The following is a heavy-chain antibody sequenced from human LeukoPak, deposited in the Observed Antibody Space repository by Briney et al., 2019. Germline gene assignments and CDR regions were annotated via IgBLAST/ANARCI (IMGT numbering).Heavy chain of an antibody. Sequence: ASVKVSCKASGYTFTTYYMHGVRHASGQGLAWMGIIHPSGGSTSYAQKFQGRVTMTRDMSTSTVYMELSSLRSEDTAVYYCARSRAPGTGSLYFYYYYMDVWGRGTTVTVSS. CDR3: ARSRAPGTGSLYFYYYYMDV. V-gene: IGHV1-46*01. J-gene: IGHJ6*03. CDR1: GYTFTTYY. CDR2: IHPSGGST. D-gene: IGHD2-8*02.